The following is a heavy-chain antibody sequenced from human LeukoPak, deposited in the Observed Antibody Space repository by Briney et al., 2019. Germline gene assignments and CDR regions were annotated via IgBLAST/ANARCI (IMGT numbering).Heavy chain of an antibody. Sequence: GGSLRLSCAASGFTFSTNAISWVRQAPRKGLEWVSAISGRTGKTYYADSVRGRFTISRDTSESTIYLQMDSLRDEDTAIYCCAKCGNSGCHLIDSWGQGTLVTVSS. CDR2: ISGRTGKT. D-gene: IGHD5-12*01. CDR3: AKCGNSGCHLIDS. CDR1: GFTFSTNA. V-gene: IGHV3-23*01. J-gene: IGHJ4*02.